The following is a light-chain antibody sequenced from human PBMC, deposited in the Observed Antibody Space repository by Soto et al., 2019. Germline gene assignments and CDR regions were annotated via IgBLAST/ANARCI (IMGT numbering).Light chain of an antibody. CDR3: QQYGSSPGVFT. CDR1: QSVGSRF. J-gene: IGKJ3*01. Sequence: EIVLTQSPGTLSLSPGERATLSCRASQSVGSRFLAWYQQKPGQAPRLLIYGASTRATGIPDRFSGSGSGTDFTLTISRLEPEDFAVYYCQQYGSSPGVFTFGPGTKVDI. V-gene: IGKV3-20*01. CDR2: GAS.